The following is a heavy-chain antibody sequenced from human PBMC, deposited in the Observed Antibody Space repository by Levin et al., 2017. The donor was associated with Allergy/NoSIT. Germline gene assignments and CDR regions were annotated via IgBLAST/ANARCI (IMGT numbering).Heavy chain of an antibody. CDR1: GFTFSSYA. J-gene: IGHJ4*02. CDR2: ISYDGSNK. Sequence: GGSLRLSCAASGFTFSSYAMHWVRQAPGKGLEWVAVISYDGSNKYYADSVKGRFTISRDNSKNTLYLQMNSLRAEDTAVYYCARSRGGFDYWGQGTLVTVSS. CDR3: ARSRGGFDY. D-gene: IGHD3-16*01. V-gene: IGHV3-30*04.